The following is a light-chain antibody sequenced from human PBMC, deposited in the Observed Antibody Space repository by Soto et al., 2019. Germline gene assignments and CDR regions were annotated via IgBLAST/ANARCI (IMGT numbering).Light chain of an antibody. CDR3: SAYAGAVV. CDR2: DGS. V-gene: IGLV2-23*01. Sequence: QSALTQPASVSGSPGQSITISCTGTSSDVGSYNLVSWYQHHPGKAPKLMIYDGSTRPSGVSNRLSGSKSGNTASLTISGLQAEDEADYHCSAYAGAVVFGGGTKLTVL. J-gene: IGLJ2*01. CDR1: SSDVGSYNL.